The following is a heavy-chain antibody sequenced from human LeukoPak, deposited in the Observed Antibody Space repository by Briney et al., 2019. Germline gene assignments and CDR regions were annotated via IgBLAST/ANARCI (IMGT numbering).Heavy chain of an antibody. Sequence: SETLSLTCTLPRGSLSRYYWSWIPQPPRKRLGWIWYIYYTGSTNYNPSLTSRVTISVDTSKNQFSLKRSSVTAADTAVYYCARHGEGGLFDYWGQGTLVTVSS. V-gene: IGHV4-59*08. CDR3: ARHGEGGLFDY. CDR1: RGSLSRYY. CDR2: IYYTGST. D-gene: IGHD3-3*01. J-gene: IGHJ4*02.